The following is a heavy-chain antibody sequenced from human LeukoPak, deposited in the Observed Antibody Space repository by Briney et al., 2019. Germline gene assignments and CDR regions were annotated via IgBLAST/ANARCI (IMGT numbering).Heavy chain of an antibody. CDR2: IYHSGST. CDR1: GGSISSGGYY. Sequence: SETLSLTCTVSGGSISSGGYYWSWIRQPPGKGLEWIGYIYHSGSTYYNPSLKSRVTISVDRSKNQFSLKLSSVTAADTAVYYCARVAGTTYYYYYMDVWGKGTTVTVSS. CDR3: ARVAGTTYYYYYMDV. V-gene: IGHV4-30-2*01. J-gene: IGHJ6*03. D-gene: IGHD1-7*01.